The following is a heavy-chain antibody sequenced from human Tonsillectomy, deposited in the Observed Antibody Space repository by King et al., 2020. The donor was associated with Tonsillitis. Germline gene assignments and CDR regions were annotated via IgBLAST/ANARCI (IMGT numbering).Heavy chain of an antibody. V-gene: IGHV4-38-2*02. CDR2: IYHSGST. J-gene: IGHJ4*02. CDR1: GYSISSGYY. D-gene: IGHD3-22*01. Sequence: VQLQESGPGLVKPSEILSLTCSVSGYSISSGYYWGWIRQPPGKGLEWIGSIYHSGSTYYNPSLKSRVTISIDTSKNQFSLKLSSVTAADTAVYFCVSGRSSGFDYWGQGTLVTVSS. CDR3: VSGRSSGFDY.